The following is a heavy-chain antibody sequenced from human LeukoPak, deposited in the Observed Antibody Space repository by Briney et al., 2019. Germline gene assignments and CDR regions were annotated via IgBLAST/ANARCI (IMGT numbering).Heavy chain of an antibody. J-gene: IGHJ4*02. CDR1: GFTFTSYW. Sequence: GGSLRLSCVASGFTFTSYWMHWVRQAPGKGLEWVSLISWDGGSTYYADSVKGRFTISRDNSKNSLYLQMNSLRAEDTAVYYCMVRGDKGFDYWGQGTLVTVSS. V-gene: IGHV3-43*01. CDR2: ISWDGGST. CDR3: MVRGDKGFDY. D-gene: IGHD3-10*01.